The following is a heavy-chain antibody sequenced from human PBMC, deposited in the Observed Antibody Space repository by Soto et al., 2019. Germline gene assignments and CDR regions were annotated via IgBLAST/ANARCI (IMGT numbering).Heavy chain of an antibody. CDR3: ARGSVMGNWYFDL. J-gene: IGHJ2*01. V-gene: IGHV1-69*06. CDR2: IIPMFGTT. CDR1: GGTFRNHA. Sequence: QVQLVQSGAEVKKPGSSVKVSCKASGGTFRNHAISWVRQAPGQGLEWMGGIIPMFGTTNSAQKFQDRVTITADKSTSTAYMDLSSLRSDDTAVYYCARGSVMGNWYFDLWGRGTLVTVSS. D-gene: IGHD2-8*01.